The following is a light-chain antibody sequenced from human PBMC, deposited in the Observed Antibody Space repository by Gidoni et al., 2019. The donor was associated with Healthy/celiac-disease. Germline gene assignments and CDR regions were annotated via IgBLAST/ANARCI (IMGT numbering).Light chain of an antibody. CDR3: QQYYSTPRT. J-gene: IGKJ2*02. V-gene: IGKV4-1*01. Sequence: DIVLTQSQDSLAVSLGERATIKCKSSQSVLYSSNNKNYLAWYQQKPGQPPKLLMYWASTRESGVPDRFSGSGSGTDFTLTISSLQAEDVAVYYCQQYYSTPRTFGQGTKLEIK. CDR1: QSVLYSSNNKNY. CDR2: WAS.